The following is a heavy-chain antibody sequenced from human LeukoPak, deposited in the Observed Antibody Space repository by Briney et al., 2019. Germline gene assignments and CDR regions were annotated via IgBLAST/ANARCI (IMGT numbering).Heavy chain of an antibody. V-gene: IGHV4-39*01. J-gene: IGHJ4*02. CDR2: IYHSGST. Sequence: SETLSLICTVSGGSVSNSNHYWAWIRQTPGKGLEWIGHIYHSGSTHYSASLKSRVTISVDTSKSQFSLQLTSVTAADTARYLCARRSPDSSAYGNYFDYWGQGILVTASS. CDR1: GGSVSNSNHY. CDR3: ARRSPDSSAYGNYFDY. D-gene: IGHD5-12*01.